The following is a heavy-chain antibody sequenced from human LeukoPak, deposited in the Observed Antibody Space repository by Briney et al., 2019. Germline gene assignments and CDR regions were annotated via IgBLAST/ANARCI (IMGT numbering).Heavy chain of an antibody. D-gene: IGHD1-26*01. CDR3: SRAAGGLVGAMESEYHQYAMDV. CDR2: VIPVFGIT. V-gene: IGHV1-69*04. J-gene: IGHJ6*02. Sequence: ASVKVSCKASGGTFRSYGINWVRQAPGQGLEWIGRVIPVFGITHYAQRFQGRVTITADKDTSTVDMELTSLRFEDMAVYYCSRAAGGLVGAMESEYHQYAMDVWGQGTTVTVSS. CDR1: GGTFRSYG.